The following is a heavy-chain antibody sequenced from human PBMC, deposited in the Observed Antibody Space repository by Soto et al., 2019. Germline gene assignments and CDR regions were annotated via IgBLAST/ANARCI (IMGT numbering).Heavy chain of an antibody. Sequence: QLQLQESGPGLVKPLETLSLTCTVSGGSIGRIGYYWGWVRQPPGKGLEWIGSIYYNGVAHYSPSLETRLTISVDTSKNHFSLKLNSVTAADAAIYYCARQYGYNYGHIEHWGQGTVVTVSS. CDR1: GGSIGRIGYY. V-gene: IGHV4-39*01. CDR2: IYYNGVA. D-gene: IGHD5-18*01. J-gene: IGHJ4*02. CDR3: ARQYGYNYGHIEH.